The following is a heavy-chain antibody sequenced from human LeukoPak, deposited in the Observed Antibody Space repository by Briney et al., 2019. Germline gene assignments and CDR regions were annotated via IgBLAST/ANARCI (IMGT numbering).Heavy chain of an antibody. CDR1: GDSISSGGYY. D-gene: IGHD5-12*01. CDR3: ARRPPKYSGYGWSDWYFDL. Sequence: PSETLSLTCTVSGDSISSGGYYWSWIRQHPGKGLEWIGYIYYSGSAYYNPFLKSRVSISVDTSKNQFSLKLSSVTAADTAVYYCARRPPKYSGYGWSDWYFDLWGRGTLVTVSS. V-gene: IGHV4-31*03. J-gene: IGHJ2*01. CDR2: IYYSGSA.